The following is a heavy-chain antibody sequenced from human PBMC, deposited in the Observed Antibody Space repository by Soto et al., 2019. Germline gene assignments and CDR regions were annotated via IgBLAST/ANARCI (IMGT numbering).Heavy chain of an antibody. D-gene: IGHD2-21*02. Sequence: QVHLQQWGAGLLKPSETLSLTCVVYGGSFSGYYWTWIRQVPGKGLEWIGEINHSASTNYNPSLKSRVTISEDTSKKQFSLKLNSVTAADTAVYFCARGGGRGGDSDAFDIWGQGTMVTVSS. V-gene: IGHV4-34*01. J-gene: IGHJ3*02. CDR1: GGSFSGYY. CDR2: INHSAST. CDR3: ARGGGRGGDSDAFDI.